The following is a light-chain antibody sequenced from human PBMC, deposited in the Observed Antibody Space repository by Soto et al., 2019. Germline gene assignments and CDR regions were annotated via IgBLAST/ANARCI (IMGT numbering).Light chain of an antibody. CDR1: QNINSW. CDR3: QQYNRSSFFT. CDR2: KAS. V-gene: IGKV1-5*03. J-gene: IGKJ3*01. Sequence: DIQMTQSPSTLSASVGDRVTITCRASQNINSWLAWYQQKPGKAPKLLISKASNLETGVPSSFSGSGSGTEFTLTISCLQPDDVATYYCQQYNRSSFFTFGPGTKVDIK.